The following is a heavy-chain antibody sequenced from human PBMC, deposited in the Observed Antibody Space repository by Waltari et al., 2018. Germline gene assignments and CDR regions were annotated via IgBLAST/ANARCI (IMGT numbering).Heavy chain of an antibody. V-gene: IGHV3-73*01. J-gene: IGHJ4*02. CDR1: GFTFSGSA. CDR3: TRPGVDTAMASDY. CDR2: IRSKAYSYAT. Sequence: EVQLVESGGGLVQPGGSLKLSCAASGFTFSGSAMHWVRQASGKGLEWVGRIRSKAYSYATAYAASGKGRFTISRDDSKNTAYLQMNSLKTEDTAVYYCTRPGVDTAMASDYWGQGTLVTVSS. D-gene: IGHD5-18*01.